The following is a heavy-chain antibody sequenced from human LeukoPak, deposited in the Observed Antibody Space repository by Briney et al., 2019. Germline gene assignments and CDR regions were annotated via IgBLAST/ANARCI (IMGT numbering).Heavy chain of an antibody. CDR2: IYYSGATYDSGST. CDR1: GGSISSGDFY. V-gene: IGHV4-30-4*01. CDR3: AGGSGSYQP. J-gene: IGHJ5*02. Sequence: SETLSLTCTVSGGSISSGDFYWSWIRQPPGKGLEWIGYIYYSGATYDSGSTYYNPSLKSRVTISIDTSKNQFSLKLSSVTAADTAVYYCAGGSGSYQPWGQGTLVTVSS. D-gene: IGHD3-10*01.